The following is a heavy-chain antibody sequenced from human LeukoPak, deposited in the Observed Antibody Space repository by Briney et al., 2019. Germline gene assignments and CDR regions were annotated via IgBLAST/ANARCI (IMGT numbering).Heavy chain of an antibody. CDR1: GLTVSSNH. V-gene: IGHV3-53*01. CDR2: LYSHGRT. Sequence: GGFLRLSCAASGLTVSSNHMSWVRQAPGKGLEWLSVLYSHGRTDYADSVKGRFTISRDNAKNTLYLQMNSLRAEDTAVYYCARSTGKHGYSYGYGGHFDYWGQGTLVTVSS. J-gene: IGHJ4*02. D-gene: IGHD5-18*01. CDR3: ARSTGKHGYSYGYGGHFDY.